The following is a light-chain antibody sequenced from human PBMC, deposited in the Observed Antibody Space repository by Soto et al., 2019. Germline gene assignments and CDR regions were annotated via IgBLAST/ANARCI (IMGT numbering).Light chain of an antibody. J-gene: IGLJ1*01. CDR1: RSDVGGYNY. V-gene: IGLV2-11*01. CDR2: DVS. Sequence: QSALTQPRSVSGSPGQSVTISCTGTRSDVGGYNYVSWYQQHPGKAPKLMIYDVSKRPSGVPDRFSGSKSGNTASLTISGLQAEDEADYYCCSYAGSYRVFGTGTKVTV. CDR3: CSYAGSYRV.